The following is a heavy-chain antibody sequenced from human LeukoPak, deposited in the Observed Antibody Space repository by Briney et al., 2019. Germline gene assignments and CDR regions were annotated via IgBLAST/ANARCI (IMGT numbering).Heavy chain of an antibody. CDR2: IKSKTDGGTT. CDR1: GFTLFTFNNAW. CDR3: TTDLLDY. V-gene: IGHV3-15*01. Sequence: GGSLRLSCTASGFTLFTFNNAWMSWVRQTPGKGLEWIGRIKSKTDGGTTEHTAPVKGRFSISRDDSKNTVYLQVNSLKTEDTAVYYCTTDLLDYWGQGTLVTVSS. J-gene: IGHJ4*02.